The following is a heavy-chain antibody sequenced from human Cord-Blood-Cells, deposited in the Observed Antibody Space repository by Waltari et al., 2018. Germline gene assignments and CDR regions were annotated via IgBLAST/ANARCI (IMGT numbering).Heavy chain of an antibody. J-gene: IGHJ4*02. Sequence: QVQLQESGPGLVKPSETLSLTCAVSGYSISSGSYWGWIRQPPGKGLEWIGRIYHSGSTYYNPSLKSRVTISVDTSKNQFSLKLSSVTAADTAVYYCARVRATIDYWGQGTLVTVSS. V-gene: IGHV4-38-2*01. CDR3: ARVRATIDY. CDR1: GYSISSGSY. CDR2: IYHSGST. D-gene: IGHD1-26*01.